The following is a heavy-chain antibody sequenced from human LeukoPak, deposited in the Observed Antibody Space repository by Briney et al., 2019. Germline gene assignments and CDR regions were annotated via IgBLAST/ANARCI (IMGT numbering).Heavy chain of an antibody. Sequence: ASETLSLTCAVYGGSFSGYYWTWIRQPPGKGLEWIGETNHSGATNYSPSLKSRVTISIDTSKNQFSLKLNSLTAADTAVYYCAGADKKRLSGSASYYRGRPADFGGQGTLVTVSS. D-gene: IGHD3-10*01. CDR2: TNHSGAT. CDR3: AGADKKRLSGSASYYRGRPADF. V-gene: IGHV4-34*01. J-gene: IGHJ4*02. CDR1: GGSFSGYY.